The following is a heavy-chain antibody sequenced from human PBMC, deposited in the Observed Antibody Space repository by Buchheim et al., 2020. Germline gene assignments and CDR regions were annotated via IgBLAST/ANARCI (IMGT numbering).Heavy chain of an antibody. Sequence: EVQLVESGGGLVQPGGSLRLSCAASGFTFSSYSMNWVRQAPGKGLEWVSYISSSSSTIYYADSVKGRFTISRDNAKNSLYLQMNSLRAEDTAVYYCARESDAIAVDGTPYYYYGMDVWGQGTT. D-gene: IGHD6-19*01. CDR1: GFTFSSYS. CDR3: ARESDAIAVDGTPYYYYGMDV. CDR2: ISSSSSTI. V-gene: IGHV3-48*01. J-gene: IGHJ6*02.